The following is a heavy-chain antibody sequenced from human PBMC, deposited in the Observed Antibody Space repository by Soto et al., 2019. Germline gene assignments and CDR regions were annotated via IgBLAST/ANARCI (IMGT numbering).Heavy chain of an antibody. V-gene: IGHV3-30-3*01. CDR3: ARVGTLNVGWFDP. J-gene: IGHJ5*02. CDR2: ISYDGSNK. CDR1: GFTFTSYA. Sequence: GGSLKRSCAASGFTFTSYAMHWVRQAPGKGLEWVAVISYDGSNKYYADSVKGRFTISRDNSKNTLYLQMNSLRAEDTAVYYCARVGTLNVGWFDPWGHGTLVTAPQ.